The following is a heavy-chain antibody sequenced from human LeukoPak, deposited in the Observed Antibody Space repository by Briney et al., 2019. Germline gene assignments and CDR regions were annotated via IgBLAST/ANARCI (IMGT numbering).Heavy chain of an antibody. V-gene: IGHV3-30*18. CDR1: GFTFSSYG. Sequence: GGSLRLSCAASGFTFSSYGMHWVRQAPGKGLEWVAVISYDGSNKYYADSVKGRFTISRDNSKNTLYLQMNSLRAEDTAVYYCAKTTGYSSSWGEYYFDYWGQGTLVTVSS. J-gene: IGHJ4*02. D-gene: IGHD6-6*01. CDR2: ISYDGSNK. CDR3: AKTTGYSSSWGEYYFDY.